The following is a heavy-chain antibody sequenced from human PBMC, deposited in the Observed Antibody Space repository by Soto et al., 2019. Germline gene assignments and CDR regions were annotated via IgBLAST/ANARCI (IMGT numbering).Heavy chain of an antibody. J-gene: IGHJ4*02. D-gene: IGHD6-6*01. CDR3: ARSIAALGY. Sequence: SETLSLTCTVSGGSISSSSYYWGWIRQPPGKGLEWIGGIYYSGSTYYNPSLKSRVTISVDTSKNQFSLKLSSVTAADTAVYYCARSIAALGYWGQGTLVTVSS. CDR1: GGSISSSSYY. V-gene: IGHV4-39*07. CDR2: IYYSGST.